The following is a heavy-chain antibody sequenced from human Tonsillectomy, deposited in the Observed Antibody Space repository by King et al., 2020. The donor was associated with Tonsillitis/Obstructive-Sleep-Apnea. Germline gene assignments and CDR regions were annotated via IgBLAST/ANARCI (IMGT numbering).Heavy chain of an antibody. CDR3: ARASLRFLESETYYMDV. V-gene: IGHV3-48*02. CDR2: ISSISSTI. J-gene: IGHJ6*03. Sequence: VQLVESGGGLVQPGGSLRLSCAASGFTFSSYSMNWVRQAPGKGLEWVSYISSISSTIYYADSVKGRFTISRDNAKNSLYLQMNSLRDEDTAVYYCARASLRFLESETYYMDVWGKGTTVTVSS. D-gene: IGHD3-3*01. CDR1: GFTFSSYS.